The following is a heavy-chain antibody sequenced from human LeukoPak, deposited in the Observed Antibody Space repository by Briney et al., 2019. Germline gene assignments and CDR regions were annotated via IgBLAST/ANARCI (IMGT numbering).Heavy chain of an antibody. CDR3: ARLRCISIGWYQFFDY. D-gene: IGHD6-19*01. CDR2: IYPGDSDT. J-gene: IGHJ4*02. Sequence: GESLKISCKGSDSSFSKYWVAWVSQMPGKGLEWMGIIYPGDSDTRYSPSFEGQVTMSADKSISTAYLQWSSLKASDTAIYDCARLRCISIGWYQFFDYWGQGTLVTVSS. V-gene: IGHV5-51*01. CDR1: DSSFSKYW.